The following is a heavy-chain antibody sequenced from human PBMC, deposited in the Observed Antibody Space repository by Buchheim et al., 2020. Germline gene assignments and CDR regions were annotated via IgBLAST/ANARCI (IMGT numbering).Heavy chain of an antibody. V-gene: IGHV3-74*01. J-gene: IGHJ2*01. CDR2: INSDGSST. CDR3: ARVSHLSSTWYFDL. D-gene: IGHD3-10*01. Sequence: EVQLVESGGGLVQPGGSLRLSCAASEFTFSRYWMHWVRQVPGKGLVWVSRINSDGSSTLYADSVKGRFTISRDNAQNTLFLQMNSLRAEDTAVYYCARVSHLSSTWYFDLWGRGTL. CDR1: EFTFSRYW.